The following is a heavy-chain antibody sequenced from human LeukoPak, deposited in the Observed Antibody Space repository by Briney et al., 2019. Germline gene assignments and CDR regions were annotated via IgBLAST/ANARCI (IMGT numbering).Heavy chain of an antibody. V-gene: IGHV3-48*04. CDR3: ARSEMGAEDY. CDR1: GFTFSSDS. Sequence: GGSLRLSCAASGFTFSSDSMNWVRQAPGKGLEWVSYITSSSSTIYYADSVKGRFTISRDNAKNSLYLQMNSLRAEDTAVYYCARSEMGAEDYWGQGTLVTVSS. CDR2: ITSSSSTI. J-gene: IGHJ4*02. D-gene: IGHD1-26*01.